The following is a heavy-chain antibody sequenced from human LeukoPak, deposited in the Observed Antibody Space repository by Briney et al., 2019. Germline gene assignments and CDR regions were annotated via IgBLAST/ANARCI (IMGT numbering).Heavy chain of an antibody. D-gene: IGHD1-14*01. CDR3: ARHNRDDFNSYYFDY. J-gene: IGHJ4*02. CDR2: MFYSGST. V-gene: IGHV4-39*01. CDR1: GGSISSSSYY. Sequence: SETLSLTCTVSGGSISSSSYYWGWIRQPPGEGLEWIGTMFYSGSTYYNPSLKSRVTISEDTSKNQFSLMLSSVTAADTAVYYCARHNRDDFNSYYFDYWGQGTLVTVSS.